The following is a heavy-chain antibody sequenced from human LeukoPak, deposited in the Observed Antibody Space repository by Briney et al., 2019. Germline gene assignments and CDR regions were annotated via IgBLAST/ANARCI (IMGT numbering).Heavy chain of an antibody. J-gene: IGHJ4*02. Sequence: PSETLSLTCAVYGGSFSGYYWSWIRQPPGKGLEWIGYIYYSGSTNYNPSLKSRVTISVDTSKNQFSLKLSSVTAADTAVYYCARGRSAMVTLDYWGQGTLVTVSS. V-gene: IGHV4-59*01. D-gene: IGHD5-18*01. CDR2: IYYSGST. CDR3: ARGRSAMVTLDY. CDR1: GGSFSGYY.